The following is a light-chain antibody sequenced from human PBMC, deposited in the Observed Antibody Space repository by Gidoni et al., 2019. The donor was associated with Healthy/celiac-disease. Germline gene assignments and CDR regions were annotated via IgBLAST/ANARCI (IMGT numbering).Light chain of an antibody. CDR1: KLGDKY. CDR3: QSWDSSTVV. J-gene: IGLJ2*01. Sequence: SYELAQPPSVSVSPGQTASITCSGDKLGDKYACWYQQKPGQSPVLVIYQDTKRPSGIPELFSGSTSGNTATRTISGTQAMDESDYYCQSWDSSTVVFGGGTKLTVL. CDR2: QDT. V-gene: IGLV3-1*01.